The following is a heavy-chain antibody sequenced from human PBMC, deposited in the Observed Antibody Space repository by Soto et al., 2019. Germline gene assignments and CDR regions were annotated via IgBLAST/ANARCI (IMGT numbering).Heavy chain of an antibody. CDR2: ITSNGGNT. D-gene: IGHD3-10*01. CDR3: VVRPFYTIARAAFDI. J-gene: IGHJ3*02. CDR1: GFTFTNYA. V-gene: IGHV3-64D*06. Sequence: PGGSLRLSCSASGFTFTNYAMHWVRQAPGKGLEYVSAITSNGGNTYYADSVKGRFTISRDNSKNTLYLQMSSLRAKDTAVYYCVVRPFYTIARAAFDIWGQGTMVTVSS.